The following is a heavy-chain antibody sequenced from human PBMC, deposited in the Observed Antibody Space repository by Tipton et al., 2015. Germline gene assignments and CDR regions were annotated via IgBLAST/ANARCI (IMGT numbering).Heavy chain of an antibody. D-gene: IGHD4-23*01. J-gene: IGHJ4*02. CDR1: GGSVSSPSYY. CDR2: IYYIGRT. Sequence: LRLSCAVSGGSVSSPSYYWSWIRQPPGKGLEWIGYIYYIGRTNYNPSLKGRVTISVDTSKTQFSLKMSSVTASDTAVYYCARARGRHGGLFDSWGQGILVTVSS. V-gene: IGHV4-61*01. CDR3: ARARGRHGGLFDS.